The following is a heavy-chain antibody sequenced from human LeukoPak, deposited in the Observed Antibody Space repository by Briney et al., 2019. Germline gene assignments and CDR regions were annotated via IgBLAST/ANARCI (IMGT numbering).Heavy chain of an antibody. Sequence: GGSLRLSCAASGFTFSDYGMHWVRQAPGKGLEWVAVMSYEGTNKYYADSVKGRFTISRDNSKNTLYLQMNSLRAEDTAVYYCAKDVERLDYFDYCGQGTLVTVSS. CDR1: GFTFSDYG. V-gene: IGHV3-30*18. CDR3: AKDVERLDYFDY. D-gene: IGHD3-9*01. CDR2: MSYEGTNK. J-gene: IGHJ4*02.